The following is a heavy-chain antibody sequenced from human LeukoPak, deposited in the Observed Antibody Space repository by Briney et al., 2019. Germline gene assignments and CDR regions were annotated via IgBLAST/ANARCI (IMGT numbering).Heavy chain of an antibody. CDR2: IGTAGDT. J-gene: IGHJ3*02. V-gene: IGHV3-13*04. Sequence: PGGSLRLSCAASGFTFSSYDMHWVRQATGKGLEWVSAIGTAGDTYYPGSVKGRFTISRENAKNSLYLQMNSLRAGDTAVYYCAKGCPRCAFDIWGQGTMVTVSS. CDR1: GFTFSSYD. CDR3: AKGCPRCAFDI.